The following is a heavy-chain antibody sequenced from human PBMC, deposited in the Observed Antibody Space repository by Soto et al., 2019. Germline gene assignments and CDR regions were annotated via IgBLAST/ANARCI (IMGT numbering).Heavy chain of an antibody. V-gene: IGHV3-30*18. J-gene: IGHJ4*02. Sequence: APGKGLEWVALISYDGSNKYYADSVKGRFTISRDNSKNTLYLQMNSLRAEDTAMYYCAKDAPYYYDSSGYYGPFDYWGQGTLVTVSS. CDR2: ISYDGSNK. D-gene: IGHD3-22*01. CDR3: AKDAPYYYDSSGYYGPFDY.